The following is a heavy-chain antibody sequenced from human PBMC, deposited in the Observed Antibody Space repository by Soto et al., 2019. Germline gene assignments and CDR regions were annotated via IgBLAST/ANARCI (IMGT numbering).Heavy chain of an antibody. J-gene: IGHJ6*03. CDR1: GFTFSDYY. Sequence: PGGSLRLSCAASGFTFSDYYMSWIRQAPGKGLEWVSYISSSGSTIYYADSVKGRFTISRDNAKNSLYLQMNSLRAEDTAVYYCARLGSRDYYYYMDVWGKGTTVTVSS. V-gene: IGHV3-11*01. CDR2: ISSSGSTI. CDR3: ARLGSRDYYYYMDV.